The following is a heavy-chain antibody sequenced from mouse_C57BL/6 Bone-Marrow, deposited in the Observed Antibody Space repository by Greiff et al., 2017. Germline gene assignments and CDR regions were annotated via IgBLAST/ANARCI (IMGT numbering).Heavy chain of an antibody. V-gene: IGHV5-4*01. D-gene: IGHD2-4*01. CDR1: GFTFSSYA. CDR3: ARDKGYDYDGFAY. Sequence: EVKLVESGGGLVKPGGSLKLSCAASGFTFSSYAMSWVRQTPEKRLEWVATISDGGSYTYYPDNVKGRFTISRDNAKNDLYLQMSHLKSEDTAMYYCARDKGYDYDGFAYWDQGTLVTVSA. J-gene: IGHJ3*01. CDR2: ISDGGSYT.